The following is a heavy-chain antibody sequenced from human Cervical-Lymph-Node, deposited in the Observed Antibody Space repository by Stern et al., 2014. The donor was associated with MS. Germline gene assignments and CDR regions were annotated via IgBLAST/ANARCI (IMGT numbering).Heavy chain of an antibody. CDR3: TRTAVRGVPGMDV. CDR1: GYTFTSYD. Sequence: QVQLVQSGAEVKKPGASVKVSCKTSGYTFTSYDINWVRQAAGQGLECLGWMNPDSGNTGYAKPFQGRVTMTRDNSLGTAYMELRNLRSDDTAVYYCTRTAVRGVPGMDVWGQGTTVTVSS. CDR2: MNPDSGNT. J-gene: IGHJ6*02. D-gene: IGHD3-10*01. V-gene: IGHV1-8*01.